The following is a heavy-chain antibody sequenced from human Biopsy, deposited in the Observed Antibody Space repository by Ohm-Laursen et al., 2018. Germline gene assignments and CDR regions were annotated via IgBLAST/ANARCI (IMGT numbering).Heavy chain of an antibody. D-gene: IGHD3-16*02. CDR2: INDNGDT. J-gene: IGHJ4*02. CDR1: GGSINSCGHF. V-gene: IGHV4-31*01. CDR3: TRVRTFGGVIGGYYFDS. Sequence: SETLSLTYSVSGGSINSCGHFWGWLRQSPGQGLEWIGYINDNGDTYYNPSLMSLVSISADTSKNQVSLRLKSVKAADTAVYFCTRVRTFGGVIGGYYFDSWGQGILVTVSS.